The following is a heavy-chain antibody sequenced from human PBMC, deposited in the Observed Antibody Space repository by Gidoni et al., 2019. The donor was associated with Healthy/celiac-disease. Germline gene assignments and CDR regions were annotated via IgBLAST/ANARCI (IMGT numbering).Heavy chain of an antibody. CDR3: ARGDYYDSSGYWY. CDR1: GGSISSGGYY. J-gene: IGHJ4*02. V-gene: IGHV4-31*03. D-gene: IGHD3-22*01. CDR2: IYYSGSP. Sequence: QVQLQESGPGLVKPSQTLSLTCTVSGGSISSGGYYWSWLRQHPGKGLEWIGYIYYSGSPYYNPSLKSRVTISVDTSKNQFSLKLSSVTAADTAVYYCARGDYYDSSGYWYWGQGTLVTVSS.